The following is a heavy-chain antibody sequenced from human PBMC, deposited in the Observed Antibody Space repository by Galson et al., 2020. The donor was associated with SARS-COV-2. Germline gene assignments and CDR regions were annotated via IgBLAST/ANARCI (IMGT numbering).Heavy chain of an antibody. CDR3: ATDYYDSSGYYGPGVFDY. D-gene: IGHD3-22*01. CDR1: GFTFSSYS. V-gene: IGHV3-21*01. Sequence: AGGSLRLSCAASGFTFSSYSMTWVRQAPGKGLEWVSSISSSSSYIYYADSVKGRFTISRDNAKNSLYLQMNSLRAEDTAVYYCATDYYDSSGYYGPGVFDYWGQGTLVTVSS. J-gene: IGHJ4*02. CDR2: ISSSSSYI.